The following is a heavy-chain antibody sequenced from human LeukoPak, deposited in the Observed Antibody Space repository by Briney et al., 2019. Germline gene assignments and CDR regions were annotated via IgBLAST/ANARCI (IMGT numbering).Heavy chain of an antibody. Sequence: SETLSLTCTVSGGSISSYYWSWIRQPAGKGLEWIGRIYTSGSTNYNPSLKGRVTMSADTSKNQFSLKLSSVTAADTAVYYCARESVVAGTWTLNYYYYGMDVWGQGTTVTVSS. CDR1: GGSISSYY. CDR3: ARESVVAGTWTLNYYYYGMDV. J-gene: IGHJ6*02. D-gene: IGHD6-19*01. V-gene: IGHV4-4*07. CDR2: IYTSGST.